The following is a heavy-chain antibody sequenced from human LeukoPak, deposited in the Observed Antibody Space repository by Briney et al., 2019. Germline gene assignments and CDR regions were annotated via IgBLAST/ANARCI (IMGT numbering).Heavy chain of an antibody. CDR3: ARGEYGSGSYHIDY. CDR1: GFTFSSYA. V-gene: IGHV3-30*04. CDR2: ISYDGSNK. Sequence: GGSLRLSCAASGFTFSSYAMHWVRQAPGKGLEWVAVISYDGSNKYYADSVKGRFTISRDNAKNSLYLQMNSLRAEDTAVYYCARGEYGSGSYHIDYWGQGTLVTVSS. J-gene: IGHJ4*02. D-gene: IGHD3-10*01.